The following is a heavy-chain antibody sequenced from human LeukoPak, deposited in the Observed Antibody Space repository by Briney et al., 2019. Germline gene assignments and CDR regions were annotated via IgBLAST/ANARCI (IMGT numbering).Heavy chain of an antibody. Sequence: PSETLSLTCTVSGGSISNYYWSWIRQPPGKGLEWIGYLSYSGSTTHNPSLKSRVTISVDTSKNQFSLRLSSVTAADTAVYYCARLGYGEYLFYSDYWGQGTLVTVSS. CDR1: GGSISNYY. CDR3: ARLGYGEYLFYSDY. V-gene: IGHV4-59*01. J-gene: IGHJ4*02. D-gene: IGHD4-17*01. CDR2: LSYSGST.